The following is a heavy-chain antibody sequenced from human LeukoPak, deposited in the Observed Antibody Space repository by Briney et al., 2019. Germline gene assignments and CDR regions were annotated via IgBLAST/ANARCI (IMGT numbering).Heavy chain of an antibody. V-gene: IGHV3-33*06. CDR2: IWYDGSNK. J-gene: IGHJ4*02. CDR3: AKPPVVAVAGLYFDY. Sequence: GGSLRLSCAASGFTFSSYGMHWVRQAPGKGLDWVAVIWYDGSNKYYADSVKGRFTISRDNSKNTLYLQMNSLRAEDTAVYYCAKPPVVAVAGLYFDYWGQGTLVTVSS. D-gene: IGHD6-19*01. CDR1: GFTFSSYG.